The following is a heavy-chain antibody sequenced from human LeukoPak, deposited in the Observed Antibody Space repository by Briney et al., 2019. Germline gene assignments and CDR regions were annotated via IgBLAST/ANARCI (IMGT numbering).Heavy chain of an antibody. CDR3: ATQYYDILTGPAGSNWFDP. D-gene: IGHD3-9*01. CDR1: GASISSSNW. V-gene: IGHV4-4*02. J-gene: IGHJ5*02. CDR2: IYHSGST. Sequence: SSETLSLTCAVSGASISSSNWWSWVRQPPGKGLEWIGEIYHSGSTNYNPSLKSRVTISVDKSKNQFSLKLSSVTAADTAVYYCATQYYDILTGPAGSNWFDPWGQGTLVTVSS.